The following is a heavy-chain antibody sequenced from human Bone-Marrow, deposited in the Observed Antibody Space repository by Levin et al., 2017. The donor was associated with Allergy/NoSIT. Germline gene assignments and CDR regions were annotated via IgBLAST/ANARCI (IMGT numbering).Heavy chain of an antibody. Sequence: GESLKISCAASGFTFSSYSMNWVRQAPGKGLEWVSSISSSSSYIYYADSVKGRFTISRDNAKNSLYLQMNSLRAEDTAVYYCARVRSGPWVFDPWGQGTLVTVSS. CDR1: GFTFSSYS. J-gene: IGHJ5*02. D-gene: IGHD7-27*01. CDR3: ARVRSGPWVFDP. CDR2: ISSSSSYI. V-gene: IGHV3-21*01.